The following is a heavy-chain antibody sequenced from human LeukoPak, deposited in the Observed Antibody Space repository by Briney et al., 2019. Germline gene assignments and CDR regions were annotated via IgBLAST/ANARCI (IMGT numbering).Heavy chain of an antibody. CDR2: ISGSGGST. Sequence: PGGSLRLSCAASGFTFSSYAMSWVRQAPGKGLEWVSAISGSGGSTYYADSVKGRFTISRDNSKNTLYLQMNSLRAEDTAVYYCARDGPLRYCSGGSCYAFHAFDIWGQGTMVTVSS. CDR1: GFTFSSYA. J-gene: IGHJ3*02. D-gene: IGHD2-15*01. CDR3: ARDGPLRYCSGGSCYAFHAFDI. V-gene: IGHV3-23*01.